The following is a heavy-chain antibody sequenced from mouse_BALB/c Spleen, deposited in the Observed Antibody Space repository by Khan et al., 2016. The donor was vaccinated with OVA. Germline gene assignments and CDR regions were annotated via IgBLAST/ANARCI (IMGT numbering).Heavy chain of an antibody. CDR1: GFNISDYY. CDR2: ISDSGAYI. V-gene: IGHV5-4*02. D-gene: IGHD2-13*01. Sequence: EVELVESGGGLVKPGGSLKLSCAASGFNISDYYMYWVRQTPEKRLEWVATISDSGAYIYYPANVKGRFTISRDTATNNLYLQMSRLKSEDTAMYYGIRGYYGDPFAYWGQGTLVTVSA. J-gene: IGHJ3*01. CDR3: IRGYYGDPFAY.